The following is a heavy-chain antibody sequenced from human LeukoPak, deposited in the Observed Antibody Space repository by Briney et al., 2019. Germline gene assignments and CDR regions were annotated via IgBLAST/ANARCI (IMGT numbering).Heavy chain of an antibody. V-gene: IGHV4-30-4*01. Sequence: SETLSLTCTVSGGSISSGDYYWSWIRQPPGKGPEWIGYSYYSGSTYYNPSLKSRVTISVDTSKNQFSLKLSSVTAADTAVYNCARGAYYYGSGSESHFDYWGQGTLVTVSS. CDR3: ARGAYYYGSGSESHFDY. D-gene: IGHD3-10*01. J-gene: IGHJ4*02. CDR1: GGSISSGDYY. CDR2: SYYSGST.